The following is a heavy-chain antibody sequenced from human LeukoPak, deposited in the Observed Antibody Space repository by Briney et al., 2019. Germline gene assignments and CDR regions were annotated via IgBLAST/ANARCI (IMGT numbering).Heavy chain of an antibody. CDR1: GDSINDYY. CDR2: VYTSGSS. J-gene: IGHJ4*02. D-gene: IGHD3-3*01. Sequence: SETLSLTCTVSGDSINDYYSSWIRQPAGKGLEWIGRVYTSGSSNYNLSLKSRITMSIHTSKSQFSLKLSSVTAADTAVYYCAREKEIFGVIIPASYFDYWGRGTLVTVSS. V-gene: IGHV4-4*07. CDR3: AREKEIFGVIIPASYFDY.